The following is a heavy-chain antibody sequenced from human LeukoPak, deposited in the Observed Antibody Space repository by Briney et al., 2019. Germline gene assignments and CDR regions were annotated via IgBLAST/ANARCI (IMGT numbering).Heavy chain of an antibody. CDR2: INHSGST. D-gene: IGHD6-13*01. J-gene: IGHJ4*02. CDR1: GGSFSGYY. CDR3: ARGWYSSSWYY. V-gene: IGHV4-34*01. Sequence: SETLSLTCAVYGGSFSGYYWSWIRQPPGKGLEWIGEINHSGSTNYNPSLKSRVTISVDTSKNQFSLKLSSVTAADTAVYYRARGWYSSSWYYWGQGTLVTVSS.